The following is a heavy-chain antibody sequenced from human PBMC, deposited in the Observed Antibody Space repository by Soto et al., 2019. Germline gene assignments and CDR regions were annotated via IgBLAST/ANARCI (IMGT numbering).Heavy chain of an antibody. V-gene: IGHV3-21*01. Sequence: GGSLRLSCAASGFTFSTYGMNWVRQAPGKWLYWVSSISSSSSFIYYADSVKGRFTISRDNAKNSLYLQMNSLRAEDTAVYYCARDSRIAARLEVFDYWGQGTLVTVSS. CDR2: ISSSSSFI. J-gene: IGHJ4*02. D-gene: IGHD6-6*01. CDR3: ARDSRIAARLEVFDY. CDR1: GFTFSTYG.